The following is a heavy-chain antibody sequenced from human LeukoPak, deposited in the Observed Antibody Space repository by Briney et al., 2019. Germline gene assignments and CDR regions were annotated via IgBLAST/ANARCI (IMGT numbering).Heavy chain of an antibody. CDR2: ISYDGSNK. V-gene: IGHV3-30*04. J-gene: IGHJ6*02. CDR1: GFXFSSYA. D-gene: IGHD6-19*01. Sequence: GRSLRLSCAASGFXFSSYAMHWVRQAPGKGLEWVAVISYDGSNKYYADSVKGRFTISRDNSKNTLYLQMNSLRAEDTDVYYCAKDHPSRWQWLVLSYYYGMDVWGQGTTVTVSS. CDR3: AKDHPSRWQWLVLSYYYGMDV.